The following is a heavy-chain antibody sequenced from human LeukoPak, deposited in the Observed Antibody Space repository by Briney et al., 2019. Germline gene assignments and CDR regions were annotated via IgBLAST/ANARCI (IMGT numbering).Heavy chain of an antibody. Sequence: SETLSLTCTVSGGSISSYYWSWIRQPPGKGLEWIGYIYYSGSTNYNPSLKSRVTISVDTSKNQFSLNLSSVTAADTAVYYCARGGWYERYRFDYWGQGALVTVSS. CDR2: IYYSGST. CDR1: GGSISSYY. CDR3: ARGGWYERYRFDY. J-gene: IGHJ4*02. D-gene: IGHD6-19*01. V-gene: IGHV4-59*01.